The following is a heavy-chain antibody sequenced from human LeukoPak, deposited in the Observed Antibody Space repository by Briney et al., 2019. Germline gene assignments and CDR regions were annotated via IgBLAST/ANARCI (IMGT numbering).Heavy chain of an antibody. D-gene: IGHD2-2*01. Sequence: ASVKVSRKASGYTFTSYYMHWVRQAPGQGLEWMGIINPSGGSTNYAQKFQGRVTMTRDMSTSTVYMELSSLRSEDTAVYFCARGLSSTSSFYYNYYYMDVWGKGTTVTVSS. V-gene: IGHV1-46*01. J-gene: IGHJ6*03. CDR1: GYTFTSYY. CDR3: ARGLSSTSSFYYNYYYMDV. CDR2: INPSGGST.